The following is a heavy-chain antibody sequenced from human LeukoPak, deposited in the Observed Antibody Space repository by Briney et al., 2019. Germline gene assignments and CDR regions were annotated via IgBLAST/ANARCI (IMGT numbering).Heavy chain of an antibody. CDR2: IGAYNGNT. V-gene: IGHV1-18*01. J-gene: IGHJ5*02. CDR1: GYTFTSYG. Sequence: GASVKVSCKASGYTFTSYGISWVRQAPGQGLEWMGWIGAYNGNTNYAQKLQGRVTMTTDTSTSTAYMELRSLRSDDTAVYYCARSPVQLEQGDWFDPWGQGTLVTVSS. CDR3: ARSPVQLEQGDWFDP. D-gene: IGHD1-1*01.